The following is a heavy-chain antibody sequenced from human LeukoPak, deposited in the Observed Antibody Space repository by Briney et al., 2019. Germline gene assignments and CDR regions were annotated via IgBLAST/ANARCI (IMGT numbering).Heavy chain of an antibody. V-gene: IGHV3-7*01. J-gene: IGHJ5*02. CDR1: GFTFSSYW. CDR2: IKKDGTEK. D-gene: IGHD3-3*01. Sequence: GGSLRLSCAASGFTFSSYWMSWVRQAPGKGLEWVANIKKDGTEKYYVDSVKGRFTISRDNAKTSLYLQMNSLRAEDTAVYYCARDGRRYDFWSGYYSGPNWFDPWGQGTLVTVSS. CDR3: ARDGRRYDFWSGYYSGPNWFDP.